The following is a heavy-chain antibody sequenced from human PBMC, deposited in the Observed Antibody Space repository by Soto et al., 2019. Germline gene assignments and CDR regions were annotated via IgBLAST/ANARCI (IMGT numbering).Heavy chain of an antibody. CDR3: ASSAVHPGDFFYYSGMVV. CDR1: GASIRNYY. J-gene: IGHJ6*02. D-gene: IGHD3-10*01. Sequence: PSETLSLTCSVSGASIRNYYWHWVRQLPGKGLEWIGYVYTPDYTRYNSSLKSRVTISVDTSKSQFSLWLYSVTAAYSAVYYCASSAVHPGDFFYYSGMVVWGQGTTVTVSS. V-gene: IGHV4-4*08. CDR2: VYTPDYT.